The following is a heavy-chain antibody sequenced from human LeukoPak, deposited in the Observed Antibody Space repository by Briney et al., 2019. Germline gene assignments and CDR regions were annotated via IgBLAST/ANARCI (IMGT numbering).Heavy chain of an antibody. V-gene: IGHV3-48*04. Sequence: GGSLRLSCAASGFIFSSYGMHWVRQAPGKGLEWVSYISSSGSTIYYADSVKGRFTISRDNAKNSLYLQMNSLRAEDTAVYYCALRRSMYCSGGSCYSGYYGMDVWGKGTTVTVSS. D-gene: IGHD2-15*01. CDR2: ISSSGSTI. CDR1: GFIFSSYG. CDR3: ALRRSMYCSGGSCYSGYYGMDV. J-gene: IGHJ6*04.